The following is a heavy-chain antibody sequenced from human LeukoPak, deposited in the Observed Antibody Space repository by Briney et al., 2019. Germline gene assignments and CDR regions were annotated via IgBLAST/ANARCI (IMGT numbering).Heavy chain of an antibody. J-gene: IGHJ4*02. D-gene: IGHD3-10*01. CDR2: IFHSGTT. V-gene: IGHV4-30-2*01. CDR1: GGSISSGDYS. Sequence: SQTLSLTCAVSGGSISSGDYSWRWIRQPAGKGLEWIGYIFHSGTTYYNPSLKSRVTISVDRSKKQFSLNLSSVTAADTAVYYCARGVISGSGCFDYWGQGTLVTVSS. CDR3: ARGVISGSGCFDY.